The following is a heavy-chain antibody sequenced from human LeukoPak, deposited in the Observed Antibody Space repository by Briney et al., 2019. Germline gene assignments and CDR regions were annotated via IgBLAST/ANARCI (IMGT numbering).Heavy chain of an antibody. CDR1: GFTFSSYS. D-gene: IGHD3-3*02. J-gene: IGHJ6*02. CDR3: ARVYGSIYYYYYYGMDV. CDR2: ISSSSSYI. Sequence: GGSLRLSCAASGFTFSSYSMNWVRQAPGEGLEWVSSISSSSSYIYYADSVKGRFTISRDNAKNSLYLQMNSLRAEDTAVYYCARVYGSIYYYYYYGMDVWGQGTTVTVSS. V-gene: IGHV3-21*01.